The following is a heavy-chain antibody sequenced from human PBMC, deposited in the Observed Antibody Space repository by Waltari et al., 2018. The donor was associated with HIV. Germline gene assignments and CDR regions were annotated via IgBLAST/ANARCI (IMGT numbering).Heavy chain of an antibody. CDR2: ISCSCGST. D-gene: IGHD6-13*01. J-gene: IGHJ6*02. CDR1: GFTFSNHG. V-gene: IGHV3-23*01. Sequence: EVAVLECFGGLVHPGGALRLSCAASGFTFSNHGMRFFLQAPGKGLAWVSTISCSCGSTYYADSVKRRGTAYRHNSKNTLYLQMNSLRAEDTAVYFCVKEHQYSHSWYSYYGMDVWGQGTTVTVSS. CDR3: VKEHQYSHSWYSYYGMDV.